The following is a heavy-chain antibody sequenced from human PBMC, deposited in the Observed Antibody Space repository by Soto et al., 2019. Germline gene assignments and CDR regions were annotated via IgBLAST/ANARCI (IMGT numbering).Heavy chain of an antibody. CDR1: GFSLSTSGVG. CDR2: IYWNDDK. V-gene: IGHV2-5*01. Sequence: SGPTLVKPTQTLTLTCTFSGFSLSTSGVGVGWIRQPPGKALEWLALIYWNDDKRYSPSLKSRLTITKDTSKNQVVLTMTNMDPVDTATYYCAHGLVVPAAKTKYYFDYWGQGTLVTVSS. D-gene: IGHD2-2*01. J-gene: IGHJ4*02. CDR3: AHGLVVPAAKTKYYFDY.